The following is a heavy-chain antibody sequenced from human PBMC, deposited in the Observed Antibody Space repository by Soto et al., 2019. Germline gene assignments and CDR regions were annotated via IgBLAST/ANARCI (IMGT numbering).Heavy chain of an antibody. J-gene: IGHJ4*02. CDR1: GGSFSGYY. CDR3: ARWFCELVPYYFAY. CDR2: VNHSGST. Sequence: QVQLQQWGAGLLKPSETLSLTCAVYGGSFSGYYWSWIRQPPGKGLEWIGEVNHSGSTNYNPSLNSRITISVDTSKNQFSRMLSSVAAGNTAVYYCARWFCELVPYYFAYWGQGTLVTVSS. V-gene: IGHV4-34*01. D-gene: IGHD3-10*01.